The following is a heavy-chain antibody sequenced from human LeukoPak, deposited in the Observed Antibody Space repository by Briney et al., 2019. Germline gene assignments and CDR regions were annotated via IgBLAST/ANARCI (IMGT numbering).Heavy chain of an antibody. J-gene: IGHJ4*02. CDR3: ARETQGGGNGVTIDY. V-gene: IGHV1-69*06. CDR2: IIPIFGTA. Sequence: ASVKVSCKASGGTFSSYAISWVRQAPGQGLEWMGGIIPIFGTANYAQKFQGRVTITADKSTSTAYMELSSLRSEDTAVYYCARETQGGGNGVTIDYWGQGTLVTVSS. D-gene: IGHD4-23*01. CDR1: GGTFSSYA.